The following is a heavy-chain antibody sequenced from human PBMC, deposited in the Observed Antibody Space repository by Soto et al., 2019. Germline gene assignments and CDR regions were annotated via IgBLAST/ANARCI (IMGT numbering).Heavy chain of an antibody. Sequence: TCAFSGFSLTTTRMGVAWIRQPPGKALEWLALIYWDDDKRYSPSLKNRLTVSKDTSTNRVVLTITNISPDDTGTYFCAHARDFDLLSFDRWGPGTLVTVSS. CDR2: IYWDDDK. J-gene: IGHJ4*02. D-gene: IGHD2-15*01. CDR1: GFSLTTTRMG. CDR3: AHARDFDLLSFDR. V-gene: IGHV2-5*02.